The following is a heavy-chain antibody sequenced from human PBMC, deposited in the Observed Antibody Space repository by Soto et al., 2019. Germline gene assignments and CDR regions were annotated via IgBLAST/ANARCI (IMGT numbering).Heavy chain of an antibody. D-gene: IGHD3-10*01. CDR3: ASGENFDY. Sequence: GGSLRLSCATSGFTFSSYGMHWVRQAPGRGLEWVAVIWYDGSNKYYADSVEGRFTISRDNSKNTLYLQMNSLRVEDTAVFYCASGENFDYWGQGTLVTVSS. J-gene: IGHJ4*02. CDR2: IWYDGSNK. V-gene: IGHV3-33*01. CDR1: GFTFSSYG.